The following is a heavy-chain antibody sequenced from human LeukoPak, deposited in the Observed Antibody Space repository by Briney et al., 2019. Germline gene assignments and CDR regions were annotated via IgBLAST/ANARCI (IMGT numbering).Heavy chain of an antibody. CDR1: GGTFSSYA. Sequence: ASVKVSCKASGGTFSSYAISWVRQAPGQGLEWMGRIIPILGIANYAQKFQGRVTITADKSTSTAYMELSSLRSEDTAVYYCARDPAAVEFDPWGQGTLVTVSS. V-gene: IGHV1-69*04. J-gene: IGHJ5*02. CDR2: IIPILGIA. D-gene: IGHD6-19*01. CDR3: ARDPAAVEFDP.